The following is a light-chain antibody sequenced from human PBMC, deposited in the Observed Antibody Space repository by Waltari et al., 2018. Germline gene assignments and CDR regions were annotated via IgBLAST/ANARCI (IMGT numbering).Light chain of an antibody. V-gene: IGLV2-14*01. CDR3: NSYTSSSTLV. CDR2: EVS. J-gene: IGLJ2*01. CDR1: SSDVGAYNY. Sequence: QSALTQPASVSGSPGQSITISCTGTSSDVGAYNYVSWYQQHPGRAPKLMIYEVSKRPPGVSNRCSGSKSGHTASLTISGLQAEDEADYYCNSYTSSSTLVFGGGTKLTVL.